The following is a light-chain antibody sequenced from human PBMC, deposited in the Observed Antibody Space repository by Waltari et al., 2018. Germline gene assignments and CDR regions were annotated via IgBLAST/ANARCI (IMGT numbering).Light chain of an antibody. V-gene: IGLV2-8*01. J-gene: IGLJ3*02. CDR2: EVT. Sequence: QSALTQPPSASGSPGQSVTISCTGTSRDFGHYNFVSWYQQHPEKAPKVIIYEVTKRSSGGPDRFSGSKSGNTASLTVSGLQAEDEADYYCSSFAGRWVFGGGTKLTVL. CDR1: SRDFGHYNF. CDR3: SSFAGRWV.